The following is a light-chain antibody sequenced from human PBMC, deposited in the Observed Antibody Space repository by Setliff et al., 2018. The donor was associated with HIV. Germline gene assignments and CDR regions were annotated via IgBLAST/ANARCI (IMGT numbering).Light chain of an antibody. CDR1: QSVNRD. Sequence: ERVMTQSPATLSVSPGERATLSCRASQSVNRDLAWYQQKPGQAPRLLIYFASTRATGIPARFSGSGSGTEFTLTISSLQSEDFALYYCQQYNDWPLTFGGGT. CDR2: FAS. CDR3: QQYNDWPLT. J-gene: IGKJ4*01. V-gene: IGKV3-15*01.